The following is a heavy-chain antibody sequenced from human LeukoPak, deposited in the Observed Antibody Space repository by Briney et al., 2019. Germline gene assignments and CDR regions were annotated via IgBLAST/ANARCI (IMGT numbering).Heavy chain of an antibody. CDR2: IYPGDSDT. V-gene: IGHV5-51*01. Sequence: GESLKLSCKGSGYSFTSYWIGWVRQMPGKGLEWRGIIYPGDSDTRYSPSFQGQVTISADKSISTAYLQWSTLKASDTAMYYCARPHSPTYYYDSSGYYSAAFDIWGQGTMVTVSS. CDR3: ARPHSPTYYYDSSGYYSAAFDI. CDR1: GYSFTSYW. J-gene: IGHJ3*02. D-gene: IGHD3-22*01.